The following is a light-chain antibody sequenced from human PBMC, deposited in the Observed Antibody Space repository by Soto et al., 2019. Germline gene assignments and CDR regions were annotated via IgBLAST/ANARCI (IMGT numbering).Light chain of an antibody. Sequence: DIQLTQSPSFLSASVGDRVTITCRASQGISSYFAWYQQKPGQAPKLLIYAVSTLQSGVPSRFSGSASETEFTLTIRSLQPADFATYYCQQLNSYRLTFGGGTKVEIK. CDR1: QGISSY. J-gene: IGKJ4*01. CDR3: QQLNSYRLT. V-gene: IGKV1-9*01. CDR2: AVS.